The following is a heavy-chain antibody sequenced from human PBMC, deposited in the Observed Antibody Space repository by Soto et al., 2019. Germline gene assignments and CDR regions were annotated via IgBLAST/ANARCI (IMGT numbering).Heavy chain of an antibody. Sequence: GVSVKVSCKASGYTFTSYYMHWPRHAPGQGLEWMGISNPSGGSTRYAQKFQGRVTMTRHTSPSTVYAELTSLRSEDTDVYYCASDHRTKYSSRGSCYSGYYYYYMDVWGKGTTVTVSS. D-gene: IGHD2-15*01. V-gene: IGHV1-46*03. CDR2: SNPSGGST. CDR1: GYTFTSYY. J-gene: IGHJ6*03. CDR3: ASDHRTKYSSRGSCYSGYYYYYMDV.